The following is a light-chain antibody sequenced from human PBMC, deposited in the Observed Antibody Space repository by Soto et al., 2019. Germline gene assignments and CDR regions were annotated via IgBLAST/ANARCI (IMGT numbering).Light chain of an antibody. CDR2: GAS. CDR3: QQYKSWPPLP. Sequence: DIVMTQSPAILSVSLGERATLSCLASQSISDNLAWYQQRSGQAPRLLIYGASTRATGVPARFSGSGSGTEFTLTISSLQSDDFAIYYCQQYKSWPPLPFGGGTKGE. J-gene: IGKJ4*01. CDR1: QSISDN. V-gene: IGKV3-15*01.